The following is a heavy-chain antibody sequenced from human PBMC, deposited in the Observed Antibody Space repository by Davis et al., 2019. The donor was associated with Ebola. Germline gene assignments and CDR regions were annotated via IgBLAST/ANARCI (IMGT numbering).Heavy chain of an antibody. Sequence: HSQTLSLTCAISGDSVSSNSAAWNWIRQSPSRGLEWLGRTYYRSKWYNDYAVSVKSRITINPDTSKNQFSLQLNSVTPEDTAVYYCAREYYDYVWGSYRYTGKIPYSQSDGMDVWGQGTTVTVSS. D-gene: IGHD3-16*02. CDR3: AREYYDYVWGSYRYTGKIPYSQSDGMDV. J-gene: IGHJ6*02. V-gene: IGHV6-1*01. CDR1: GDSVSSNSAA. CDR2: TYYRSKWYN.